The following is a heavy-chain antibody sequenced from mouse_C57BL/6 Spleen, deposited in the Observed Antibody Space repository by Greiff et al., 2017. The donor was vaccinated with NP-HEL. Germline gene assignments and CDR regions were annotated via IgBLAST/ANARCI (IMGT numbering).Heavy chain of an antibody. CDR1: GFSLTSYG. J-gene: IGHJ4*01. CDR3: ARHLYSNYDAMDY. D-gene: IGHD2-5*01. CDR2: IWSDGST. Sequence: QVQLKESGPGLVAPSQSLSITCTVSGFSLTSYGVHWVRQPPGKGLEWLVVIWSDGSTTYNSALKSRLSISKDNSKSQVFLKMNSLQTDDTAMYYCARHLYSNYDAMDYWGQGTSVTVSS. V-gene: IGHV2-6-1*01.